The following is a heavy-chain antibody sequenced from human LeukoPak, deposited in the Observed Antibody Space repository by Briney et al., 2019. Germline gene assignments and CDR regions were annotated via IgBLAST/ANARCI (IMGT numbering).Heavy chain of an antibody. D-gene: IGHD6-19*01. CDR3: ARGTSTVSAGYY. CDR1: GFTVSSDY. V-gene: IGHV3-53*01. J-gene: IGHJ4*02. Sequence: AGGSLRLSCAASGFTVSSDYMSWVRQAPGKGLEWVSVIYTGGSTYYAASVKGRFTISRDTSKNTLYLQMNSLRAEDTAVYYCARGTSTVSAGYYWGQGTLVTVSS. CDR2: IYTGGST.